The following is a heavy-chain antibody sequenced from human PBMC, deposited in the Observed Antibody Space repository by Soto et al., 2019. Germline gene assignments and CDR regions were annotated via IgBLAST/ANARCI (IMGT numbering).Heavy chain of an antibody. CDR3: ASTGYSSSWARYYYYYGMDV. J-gene: IGHJ6*02. CDR2: IYYSVST. D-gene: IGHD6-13*01. CDR1: GGSISSYY. V-gene: IGHV4-59*01. Sequence: SETLSLTCTVSGGSISSYYWSWIRQPPGKGLERIGYIYYSVSTNYNPSLKSRVTISVDTSKNQFSLKLSSVTAADTAVYYCASTGYSSSWARYYYYYGMDVWGQGTTVTVSS.